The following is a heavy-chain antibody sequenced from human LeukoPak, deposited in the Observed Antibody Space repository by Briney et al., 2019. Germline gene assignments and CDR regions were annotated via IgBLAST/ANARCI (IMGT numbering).Heavy chain of an antibody. Sequence: GGSLRLSCVASGFTFRTYWMHWVRPVPGKGPVWLSRINPDGSSTTYADSVKGRFTISRDNAKNMLYLQINSLRVEDTAIYYCARGGKLEPTAMPTWGQGSLVVVSS. CDR3: ARGGKLEPTAMPT. V-gene: IGHV3-74*01. J-gene: IGHJ5*02. CDR2: INPDGSST. D-gene: IGHD2-2*01. CDR1: GFTFRTYW.